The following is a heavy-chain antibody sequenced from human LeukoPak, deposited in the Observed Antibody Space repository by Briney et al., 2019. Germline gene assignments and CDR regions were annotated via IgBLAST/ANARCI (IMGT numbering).Heavy chain of an antibody. J-gene: IGHJ4*02. D-gene: IGHD5-18*01. CDR3: ATIKRGSIFGYFDF. V-gene: IGHV4-59*11. CDR1: GGSISSHY. CDR2: LFDSVNT. Sequence: SETLSLTCTVSGGSISSHYWSWIRQPPGKGLEWIAYLFDSVNTKDNPSLQSRLTLSADTSKNQFSLGLSSVTAADTAVYYCATIKRGSIFGYFDFWGQGIKVTVSS.